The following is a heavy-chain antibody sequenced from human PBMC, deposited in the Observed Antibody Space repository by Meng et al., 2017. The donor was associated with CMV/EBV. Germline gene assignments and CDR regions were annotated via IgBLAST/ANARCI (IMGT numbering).Heavy chain of an antibody. CDR1: GGSFRGYY. CDR2: INHSGST. Sequence: SETLSLTCAVYGGSFRGYYWSWIRQPPGKGLEWIGEINHSGSTNYNPSLKSRVTISVDTSKNQFSLKLSSVTAADTAVYYCARGRILDIVVVVAAKGDGMDVWGQGTTVTVSS. D-gene: IGHD2-15*01. CDR3: ARGRILDIVVVVAAKGDGMDV. J-gene: IGHJ6*02. V-gene: IGHV4-34*01.